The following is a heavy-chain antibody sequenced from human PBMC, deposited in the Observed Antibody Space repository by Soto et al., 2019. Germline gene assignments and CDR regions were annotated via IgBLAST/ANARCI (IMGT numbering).Heavy chain of an antibody. V-gene: IGHV4-39*01. Sequence: QLQLQESGPGLVKPSETLSLTCTVSGGSISSSSYYWGWIRQPPGKGLEWIGSIYYSGSTYYNPPLKRRVTISVDTSQNQFSLKLSSVPAADTAVYYCARHTPAISISDHWGQGTLVTVSS. J-gene: IGHJ4*02. CDR2: IYYSGST. CDR1: GGSISSSSYY. D-gene: IGHD2-15*01. CDR3: ARHTPAISISDH.